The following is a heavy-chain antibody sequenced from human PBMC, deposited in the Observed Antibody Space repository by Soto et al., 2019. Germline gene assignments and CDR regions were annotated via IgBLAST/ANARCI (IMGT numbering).Heavy chain of an antibody. CDR2: IWSDGRTK. D-gene: IGHD1-1*01. J-gene: IGHJ3*02. V-gene: IGHV3-33*01. CDR1: VCSFSSHA. CDR3: ARAQDNDESGSSDLPADI. Sequence: HPVGSLRLSCASSVCSFSSHAMHCVRHAPGKWLEWVALIWSDGRTKYYADSVKGRFTIARDNSKNTLDLQMNTLRAEDTAVYYCARAQDNDESGSSDLPADIWGQGTTVTVSS.